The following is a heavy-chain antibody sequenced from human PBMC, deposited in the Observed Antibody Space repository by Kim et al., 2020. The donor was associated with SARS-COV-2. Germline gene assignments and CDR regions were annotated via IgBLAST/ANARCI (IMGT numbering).Heavy chain of an antibody. Sequence: SGKGRFTISRDNSKNTLYLQMNSRRAEDTAVYYCAREGIAAAGTGGGMDVWGQGTTVTVSS. V-gene: IGHV3-30*07. D-gene: IGHD6-13*01. CDR3: AREGIAAAGTGGGMDV. J-gene: IGHJ6*02.